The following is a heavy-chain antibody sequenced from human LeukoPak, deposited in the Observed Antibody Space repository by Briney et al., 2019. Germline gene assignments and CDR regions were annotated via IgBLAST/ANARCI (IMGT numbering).Heavy chain of an antibody. D-gene: IGHD2-8*02. CDR3: ARHVGYGWGSMDV. V-gene: IGHV5-51*01. Sequence: GESLKISCKGSGYSFTSYWIGWVRQMPGNGLEWMGVIYPGDSDTRYSPSFQGQVVISADKSTSTASLQWSSLKASDTAIYYCARHVGYGWGSMDVWGQGTTVIVSS. CDR1: GYSFTSYW. J-gene: IGHJ6*02. CDR2: IYPGDSDT.